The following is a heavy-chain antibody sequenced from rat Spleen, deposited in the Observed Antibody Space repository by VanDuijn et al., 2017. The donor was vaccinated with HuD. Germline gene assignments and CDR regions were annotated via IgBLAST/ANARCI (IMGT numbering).Heavy chain of an antibody. CDR2: ITYDGGNT. CDR3: ATEGMLGFFDF. CDR1: GFTFSDYY. J-gene: IGHJ2*01. Sequence: EVQLMESGGGLVQPGRSMKLSCAASGFTFSDYYMAWVRQAPKKGLEWVASITYDGGNTYYRDSVKGRFTISRDNAEDTVYLQMNSLRSEDTATYYCATEGMLGFFDFWGQGVMVTVSS. D-gene: IGHD1-11*01. V-gene: IGHV5-22*01.